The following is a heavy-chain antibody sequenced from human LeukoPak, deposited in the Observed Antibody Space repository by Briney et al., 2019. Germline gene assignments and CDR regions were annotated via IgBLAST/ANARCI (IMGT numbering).Heavy chain of an antibody. CDR2: IYSAGAT. D-gene: IGHD5-18*01. CDR3: AIWPDTANS. J-gene: IGHJ4*02. V-gene: IGHV3-53*01. Sequence: GGSLRLSCAASGFTVSDNYMTWVRQAPGKGLEWVSSIYSAGATHYAESVKGRFTISRDNSKNTLYLQMNSLRAEDTAVYYCAIWPDTANSWGQGTLVTVSS. CDR1: GFTVSDNY.